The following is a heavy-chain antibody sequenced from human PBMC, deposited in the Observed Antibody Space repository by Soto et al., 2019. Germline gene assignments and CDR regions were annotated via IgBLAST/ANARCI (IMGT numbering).Heavy chain of an antibody. CDR3: AGQLYYYDSSGYPHYFDY. D-gene: IGHD3-22*01. CDR1: GGSISSSSYY. V-gene: IGHV4-39*01. CDR2: IYYSGST. Sequence: SETLSLTCTVSGGSISSSSYYWGWIRQPPGKGLEWIGSIYYSGSTYYNPSLKSRVTISVDTSKNQFSLKLSSVTAADTAVYYCAGQLYYYDSSGYPHYFDYWGQGTLVTVSS. J-gene: IGHJ4*02.